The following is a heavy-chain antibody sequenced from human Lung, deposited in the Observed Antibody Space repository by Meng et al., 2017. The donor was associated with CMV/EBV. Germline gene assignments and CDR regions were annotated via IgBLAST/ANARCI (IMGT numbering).Heavy chain of an antibody. CDR2: ISYDGSNK. Sequence: SCXXSGFTFXSYAMHWVRQAPGKGLEWVAVISYDGSNKYYADSVKGRFTISRDNSKNTLYLQMNSLRAEDTAVYYCARDMYYDFWSGYYSRGGDYYYGMDVWXQGTXVTVAS. V-gene: IGHV3-30*04. D-gene: IGHD3-3*01. J-gene: IGHJ6*02. CDR1: GFTFXSYA. CDR3: ARDMYYDFWSGYYSRGGDYYYGMDV.